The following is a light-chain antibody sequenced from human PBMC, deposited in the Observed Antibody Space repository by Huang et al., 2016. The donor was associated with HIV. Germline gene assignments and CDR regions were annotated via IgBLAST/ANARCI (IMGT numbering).Light chain of an antibody. CDR1: QSGNTY. Sequence: EIVLTQSPATLSLSPGERATLSCRASQSGNTYLAWFQQKSGQPPRLLIYDASKWAPGIPARFSCSGSGTYFTLTIDGLEPEDFAIYYCQQRTADWPPTLTFGGGTKVEI. CDR2: DAS. J-gene: IGKJ4*01. CDR3: QQRTADWPPTLT. V-gene: IGKV3-11*01.